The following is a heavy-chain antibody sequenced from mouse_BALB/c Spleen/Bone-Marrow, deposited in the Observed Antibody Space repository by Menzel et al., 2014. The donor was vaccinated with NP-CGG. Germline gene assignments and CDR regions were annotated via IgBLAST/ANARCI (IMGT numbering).Heavy chain of an antibody. D-gene: IGHD1-1*01. CDR1: GSAFSSYD. CDR2: ISSGGGST. J-gene: IGHJ2*01. CDR3: AREVLRDYFDY. V-gene: IGHV5-12-1*01. Sequence: EVQVVESGGGLVKPGGSLKLSCAASGSAFSSYDMSWVRQTPEKRLEWVAYISSGGGSTYYPDTVKGRFTISRDNAKNTLYLQMSSLKSEDTAMYYCAREVLRDYFDYWGQGTTLTVSS.